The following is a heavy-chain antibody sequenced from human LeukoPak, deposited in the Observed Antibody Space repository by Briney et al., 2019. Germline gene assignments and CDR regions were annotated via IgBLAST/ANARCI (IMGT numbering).Heavy chain of an antibody. J-gene: IGHJ4*02. Sequence: SVKVSCKASGGTFSSYAISWVRQAPGQGLEWMGGIIPIFDTTNYAQKFQGRVTITADKSTSTAYMELSSLRSEDTAVYYCARVGRIGELRFSYWGQGTLVTVSS. D-gene: IGHD1-26*01. V-gene: IGHV1-69*06. CDR1: GGTFSSYA. CDR2: IIPIFDTT. CDR3: ARVGRIGELRFSY.